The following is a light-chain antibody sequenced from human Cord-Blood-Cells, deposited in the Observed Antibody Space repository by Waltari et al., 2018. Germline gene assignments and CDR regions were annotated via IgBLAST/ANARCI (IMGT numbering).Light chain of an antibody. CDR3: SSYTSSSTPYV. Sequence: QSALTQPASVSGSPGQSLTISCTGTSSDVGGYNYVSWYQQPPGKAPKLMIYEVSNRPSGVSNRFSGSKSGNTASLTISGLQAEDEADYYCSSYTSSSTPYVFGTGTKVTVL. CDR1: SSDVGGYNY. V-gene: IGLV2-14*01. J-gene: IGLJ1*01. CDR2: EVS.